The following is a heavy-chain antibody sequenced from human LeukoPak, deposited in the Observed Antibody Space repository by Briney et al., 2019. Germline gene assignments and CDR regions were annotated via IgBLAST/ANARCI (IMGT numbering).Heavy chain of an antibody. Sequence: SETLSLTCTVSGGSISSYYWSWIRQPPGKGLEWIGYIYYSGSTNYNPSLKSRVTISVDTSKNQFSLKLSSATAADTAVYYCARDRAIAAYDYYYYGMDVWGQGTTVTVSS. V-gene: IGHV4-59*01. D-gene: IGHD6-13*01. J-gene: IGHJ6*02. CDR3: ARDRAIAAYDYYYYGMDV. CDR2: IYYSGST. CDR1: GGSISSYY.